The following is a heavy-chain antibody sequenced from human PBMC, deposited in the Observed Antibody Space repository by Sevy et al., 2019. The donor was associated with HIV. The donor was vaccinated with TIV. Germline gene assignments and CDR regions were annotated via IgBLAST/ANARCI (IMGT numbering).Heavy chain of an antibody. CDR1: GYTLTELS. Sequence: ASVKVSCKVSGYTLTELSMHWVRQAPGKGLEWMGGFDPEDGETIYEQKFQGRVTMTEDTSTDTAYMELSSLRPEDTAVYYCATDLSRIGVGATGDAFDIWGQGTMVTVSS. J-gene: IGHJ3*02. V-gene: IGHV1-24*01. CDR2: FDPEDGET. CDR3: ATDLSRIGVGATGDAFDI. D-gene: IGHD1-26*01.